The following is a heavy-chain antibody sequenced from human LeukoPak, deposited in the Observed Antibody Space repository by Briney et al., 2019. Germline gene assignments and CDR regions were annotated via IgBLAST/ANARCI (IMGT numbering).Heavy chain of an antibody. CDR1: GSTFTSNF. CDR2: TNPSGGST. Sequence: EASVKVSCKASGSTFTSNFIHWVRQAPGQGLEWMGITNPSGGSTSCAQKFQGRVTMTSDTSTSAVYMELSSLRSEDTAVYYCASDSSKSSLADPWGQGTLVTVSS. J-gene: IGHJ5*02. CDR3: ASDSSKSSLADP. D-gene: IGHD2-2*01. V-gene: IGHV1-46*01.